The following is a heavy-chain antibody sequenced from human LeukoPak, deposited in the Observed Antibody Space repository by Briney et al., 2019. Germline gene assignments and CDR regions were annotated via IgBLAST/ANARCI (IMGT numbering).Heavy chain of an antibody. Sequence: PGRSLRLSCAASGFTFDDYAMHWVRQAPGKGLGWVSGISWNSGSIGYADSVKGRFTISRDNAKNSLYLQMNSLRAEDTALYYCAKDSSSWYYFDYWGQGTLVTVSS. CDR3: AKDSSSWYYFDY. CDR2: ISWNSGSI. V-gene: IGHV3-9*01. CDR1: GFTFDDYA. J-gene: IGHJ4*02. D-gene: IGHD6-13*01.